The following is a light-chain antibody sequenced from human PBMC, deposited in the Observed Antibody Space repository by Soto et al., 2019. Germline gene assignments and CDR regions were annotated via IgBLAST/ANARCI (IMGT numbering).Light chain of an antibody. CDR3: QQRSNWLFT. CDR1: QSVSSY. Sequence: EIVLTQSPATLSLSPGERATLSCRASQSVSSYLAWYQRKPGPAPRLLIYDASNRATGIPTRFSGSGSGTDFTLTISSLEPEHFAVYYCQQRSNWLFTFGPGTKVDIK. J-gene: IGKJ3*01. V-gene: IGKV3-11*01. CDR2: DAS.